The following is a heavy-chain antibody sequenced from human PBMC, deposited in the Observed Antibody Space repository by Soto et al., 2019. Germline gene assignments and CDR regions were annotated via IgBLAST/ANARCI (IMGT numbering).Heavy chain of an antibody. J-gene: IGHJ3*02. Sequence: SETLSLICTVSGGSISSYYWSWIRQPPGKGLEWIGYIYYSGSTNYNPSLKSRVTISVDTSKNQFSLKLSSVTAADTAVYYCGRDDYYDSRWAFDIWGQGTMVTVSS. CDR2: IYYSGST. D-gene: IGHD3-22*01. V-gene: IGHV4-59*01. CDR3: GRDDYYDSRWAFDI. CDR1: GGSISSYY.